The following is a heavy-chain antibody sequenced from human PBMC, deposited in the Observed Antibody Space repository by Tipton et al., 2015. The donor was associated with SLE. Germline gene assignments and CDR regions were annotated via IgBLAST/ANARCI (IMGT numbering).Heavy chain of an antibody. V-gene: IGHV4-39*01. CDR2: IYYTGST. CDR3: VRQRLWSDY. CDR1: GGSMTSSDYY. Sequence: TLSLTCPVSGGSMTSSDYYWGWIRQPPGKGLGWIGNIYYTGSTYYNPSLRSRVTISIDTSKSPFSLKLTSVTATDTAVYYCVRQRLWSDYGGQAIMVTVSS. D-gene: IGHD2-21*01. J-gene: IGHJ4*02.